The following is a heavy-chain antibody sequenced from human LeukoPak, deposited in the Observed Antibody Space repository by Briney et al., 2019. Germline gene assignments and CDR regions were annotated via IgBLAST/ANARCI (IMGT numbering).Heavy chain of an antibody. D-gene: IGHD6-19*01. J-gene: IGHJ4*02. Sequence: SETLSLTCTVSGGSISSSYWSWVRQSPGKGLEWIGYIYYSGSTNYNSSLKSRVTISVDTSKNQFSLKLSSVPAADTAVYYCARDRTWLGLFDYWGQGTLVTVSS. CDR3: ARDRTWLGLFDY. CDR2: IYYSGST. V-gene: IGHV4-59*01. CDR1: GGSISSSY.